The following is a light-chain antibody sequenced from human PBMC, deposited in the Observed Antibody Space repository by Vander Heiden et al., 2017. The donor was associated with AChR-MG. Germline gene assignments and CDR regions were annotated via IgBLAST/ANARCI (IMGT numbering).Light chain of an antibody. CDR2: DVN. CDR1: SNDVGGYNY. V-gene: IGLV2-14*01. J-gene: IGLJ1*01. CDR3: SSYTSSGTYV. Sequence: QSALPHPPSGSGSPGRPTTISCTGTSNDVGGYNYVSWCQQHPGKAPKLMIYDVNNRPSGISDRFSGSKSGNTASLAISGLQAEDEADYYCSSYTSSGTYVFGTGTRVTVL.